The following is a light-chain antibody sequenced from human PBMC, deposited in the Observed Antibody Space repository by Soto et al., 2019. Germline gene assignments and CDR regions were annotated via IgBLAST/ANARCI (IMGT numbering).Light chain of an antibody. CDR1: QFVSSIS. V-gene: IGKV3-20*01. CDR3: QQYGSSLIT. Sequence: EIVMTQSPVTLSVSPGERATLSCRTSQFVSSISACYQQKPRPPPRLLNYAANTRGTGIPARFSGSGSGTYFTLTISRLEPEDFAVYYCQQYGSSLITFGQGTRLEIK. J-gene: IGKJ5*01. CDR2: AAN.